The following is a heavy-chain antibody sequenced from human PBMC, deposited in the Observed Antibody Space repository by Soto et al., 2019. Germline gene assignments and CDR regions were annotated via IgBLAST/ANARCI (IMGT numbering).Heavy chain of an antibody. Sequence: QVQLVESGGGVVQPGRSLRLSCAASGFTFSSYAMHWVRQAPGKGLEWVAVISYDGSNKYYADSVKGRFTISRDNSKNTRYLQMNSLRAEDTAVYYCERASISRPYSSSPLDYWGQGTLVTVSS. D-gene: IGHD6-6*01. CDR2: ISYDGSNK. V-gene: IGHV3-30-3*01. CDR3: ERASISRPYSSSPLDY. CDR1: GFTFSSYA. J-gene: IGHJ4*02.